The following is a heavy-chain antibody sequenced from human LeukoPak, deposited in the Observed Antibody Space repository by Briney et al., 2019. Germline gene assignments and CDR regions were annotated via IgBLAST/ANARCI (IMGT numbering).Heavy chain of an antibody. CDR3: ARATPRDAFDI. CDR2: IYTSGST. J-gene: IGHJ3*02. Sequence: SQTLSLTCTVSGGSISSGDYYWSWIRQPPGKGLEWIGRIYTSGSTNYNPSLKSRVTISVDTSKNQFSLKLSSVTAADTAVYYCARATPRDAFDIWGQGTMVTVSS. V-gene: IGHV4-61*02. CDR1: GGSISSGDYY.